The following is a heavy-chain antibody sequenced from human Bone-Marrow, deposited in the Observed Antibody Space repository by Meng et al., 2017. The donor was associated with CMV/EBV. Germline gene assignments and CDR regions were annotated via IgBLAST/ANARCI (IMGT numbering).Heavy chain of an antibody. CDR1: GFTFSSYE. CDR3: ARDSTIVGVKGYYYGMDV. V-gene: IGHV3-69-1*01. CDR2: ISSSSTM. D-gene: IGHD1-26*01. J-gene: IGHJ6*02. Sequence: GESLKISCAASGFTFSSYEMNWVRQVPGQGLEWVSSISSSSTMYYADSVRGRFTISRDNAKNSLYLQMNSLRAEDTAVYYCARDSTIVGVKGYYYGMDVWGQGTTVTVSS.